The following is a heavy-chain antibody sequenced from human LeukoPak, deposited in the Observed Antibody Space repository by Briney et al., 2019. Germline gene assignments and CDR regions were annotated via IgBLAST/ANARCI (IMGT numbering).Heavy chain of an antibody. V-gene: IGHV3-48*03. CDR1: GFTFSSYE. Sequence: GGSLRLSCAASGFTFSSYEMNWVRQAPGKGLEWVSYISSSGSTIYYADSVKGRFTISRDNAKNSLYLQMNSLRAEDTAVYYCARVGRWLQSWFAFDIWGQGTMVTVSS. J-gene: IGHJ3*02. D-gene: IGHD5-24*01. CDR3: ARVGRWLQSWFAFDI. CDR2: ISSSGSTI.